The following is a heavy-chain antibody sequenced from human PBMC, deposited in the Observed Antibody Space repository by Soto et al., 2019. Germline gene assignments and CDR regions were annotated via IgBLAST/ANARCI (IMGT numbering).Heavy chain of an antibody. Sequence: PGGSLRLSCAAYGFTFSGSAMHWVRQASGKGLEWVGRIRSKANSYATAYAASVKGRFTISRDDSKNTAYLQMNSLKTEDTAVYYCTREGIADYYYYYGMDVWGQGTTVTVSS. V-gene: IGHV3-73*01. CDR3: TREGIADYYYYYGMDV. CDR1: GFTFSGSA. CDR2: IRSKANSYAT. D-gene: IGHD6-13*01. J-gene: IGHJ6*02.